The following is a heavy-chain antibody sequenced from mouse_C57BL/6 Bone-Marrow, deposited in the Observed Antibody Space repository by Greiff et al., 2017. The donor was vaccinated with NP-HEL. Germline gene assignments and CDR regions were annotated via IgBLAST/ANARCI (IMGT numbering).Heavy chain of an antibody. D-gene: IGHD3-2*02. V-gene: IGHV1-75*01. CDR1: GYTFTDYY. CDR2: IFPGSGST. J-gene: IGHJ2*01. CDR3: ARPDSSGYPYYFDY. Sequence: VKLMESGPELVKPGSSVKISCKASGYTFTDYYINWVKQRPGQGLEWIGWIFPGSGSTYYNEKFKGKATLTVDKSSSTAYMLLSSLTSEDSAVYFCARPDSSGYPYYFDYWGQGTTLTVSS.